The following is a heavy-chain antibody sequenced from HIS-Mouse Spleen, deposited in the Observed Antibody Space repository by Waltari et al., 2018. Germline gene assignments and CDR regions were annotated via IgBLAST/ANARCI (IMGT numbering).Heavy chain of an antibody. V-gene: IGHV3-48*01. J-gene: IGHJ4*02. CDR2: ISSSSSTI. CDR1: GVTSRSYS. D-gene: IGHD1-26*01. CDR3: ARGPYIVGATTGIDY. Sequence: EVQLVESGGGLVQPGGSLRLSCSASGVTSRSYSINWVRQAPGKGLEWVSYISSSSSTIYYADSVKGRFTISRDNAKNSLYLQMNSLRAEDTAVYYCARGPYIVGATTGIDYWGQGTLVTVSS.